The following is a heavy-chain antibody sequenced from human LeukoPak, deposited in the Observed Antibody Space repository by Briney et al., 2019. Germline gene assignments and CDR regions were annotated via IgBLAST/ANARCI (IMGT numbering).Heavy chain of an antibody. Sequence: ASVKVSCKASGYTFTSYAMHWVRQAPGQRLEWMGWINGGNGNTKYSQKFQGRVTITRDTSASTAYMELSSLRSEDTAVYYCATVLGGSYVYWGQGTLVTVSS. D-gene: IGHD1-26*01. CDR3: ATVLGGSYVY. V-gene: IGHV1-3*01. J-gene: IGHJ4*02. CDR2: INGGNGNT. CDR1: GYTFTSYA.